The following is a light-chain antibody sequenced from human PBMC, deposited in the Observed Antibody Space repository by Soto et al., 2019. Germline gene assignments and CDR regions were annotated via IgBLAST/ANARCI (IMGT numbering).Light chain of an antibody. CDR2: DVS. V-gene: IGLV2-14*03. CDR1: SSDVGGYNY. Sequence: QSVLTQPATVSGSPGQSITTSSTGTSSDVGGYNYVSWYQHHPGKAPKLLIYDVSNRPSGISNRFSGSKSNNTAPLTISGLQPEDEADYYCSSYTTSNTRQIVFGTGTKVTVL. CDR3: SSYTTSNTRQIV. J-gene: IGLJ1*01.